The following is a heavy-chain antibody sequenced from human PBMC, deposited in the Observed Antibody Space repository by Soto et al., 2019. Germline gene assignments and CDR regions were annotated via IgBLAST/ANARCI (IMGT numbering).Heavy chain of an antibody. CDR3: ARGSYGSGTYYTYFDY. J-gene: IGHJ4*02. CDR2: VFHSGTT. CDR1: GYSINSGYF. Sequence: SETLSLTCAVSGYSINSGYFWGWIRQPPGKGLEWIGSVFHSGTTYYNPSLKSRVTISVDTSKNQFSLSLTSVTAADTAMYYCARGSYGSGTYYTYFDYWGQGTLVTVSS. D-gene: IGHD3-10*01. V-gene: IGHV4-38-2*01.